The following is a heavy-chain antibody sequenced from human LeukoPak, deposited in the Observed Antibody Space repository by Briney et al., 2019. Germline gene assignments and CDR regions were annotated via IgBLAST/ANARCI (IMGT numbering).Heavy chain of an antibody. J-gene: IGHJ4*02. V-gene: IGHV3-23*01. CDR1: GFTFSSSA. CDR3: AKSGYTRFDY. CDR2: ISGSGSGGST. Sequence: GGSLRLSCAASGFTFSSSAMSWVRQAPGKGLEWVSNISGSGSGGSTYYADTVKGRFTISRDNSKNTLYLQMNSLRAEDKAVYYCAKSGYTRFDYWGQGTLVTVSS. D-gene: IGHD5-24*01.